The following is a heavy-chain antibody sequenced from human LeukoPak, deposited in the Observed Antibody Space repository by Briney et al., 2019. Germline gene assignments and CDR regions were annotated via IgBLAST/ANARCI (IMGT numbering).Heavy chain of an antibody. D-gene: IGHD3-16*01. CDR2: TYYRSKWYY. J-gene: IGHJ6*03. Sequence: SQTLSLTCAISGDSVSSNSAAWNWIRQSPSRGLEWLGRTYYRSKWYYDYATSVKGRITINPDTSKNQFSLQLSSVTSEDTAVYYCGQSYSVRLGAESYLFFYVGVWGKGTPVTGSS. CDR1: GDSVSSNSAA. CDR3: GQSYSVRLGAESYLFFYVGV. V-gene: IGHV6-1*01.